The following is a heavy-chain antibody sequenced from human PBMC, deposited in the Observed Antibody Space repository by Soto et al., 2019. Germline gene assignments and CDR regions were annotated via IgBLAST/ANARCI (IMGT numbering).Heavy chain of an antibody. CDR2: ISYDGSNK. Sequence: PGGSLRLSCAASGFTFSSYAMHGGRQAPGKGLEWVAVISYDGSNKYYADSVKGRFTISRDNSKNTLYLQMNSLRAEDTAVYYCARGGNSGYSSGWYHCIGYWGQGTLVTVSS. D-gene: IGHD6-19*01. V-gene: IGHV3-30-3*01. J-gene: IGHJ4*02. CDR1: GFTFSSYA. CDR3: ARGGNSGYSSGWYHCIGY.